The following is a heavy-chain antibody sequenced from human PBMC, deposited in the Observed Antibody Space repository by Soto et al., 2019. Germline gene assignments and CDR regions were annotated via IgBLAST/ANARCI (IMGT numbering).Heavy chain of an antibody. CDR2: GNDRGSNT. V-gene: IGHV3-23*01. CDR1: GFTFDFHG. D-gene: IGHD2-8*01. CDR3: VSWVSAHVDK. Sequence: EVQLSESAGGVVQPGGSLRLSCAASGFTFDFHGMNWVRQAPGRGLAWVATGNDRGSNTHYAASVGGRFTISRDNSRNTRCRQMDSLRAEETAIYYCVSWVSAHVDKWGQGTLVAFSS. J-gene: IGHJ4*02.